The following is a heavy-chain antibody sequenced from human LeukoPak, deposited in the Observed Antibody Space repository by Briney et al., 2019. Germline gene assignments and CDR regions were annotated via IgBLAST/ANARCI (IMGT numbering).Heavy chain of an antibody. V-gene: IGHV4-34*01. CDR1: GGSFSGYY. D-gene: IGHD6-13*01. Sequence: SETLSLTCAVYGGSFSGYYWSWIRQPPGKGLEWIGEINHSGSTNYNPSLKSRVTISVDTSKNQFSLKLSSVTAADTAVYYCARGVAAAGRDYWGQGTLVTVSS. CDR3: ARGVAAAGRDY. CDR2: INHSGST. J-gene: IGHJ4*02.